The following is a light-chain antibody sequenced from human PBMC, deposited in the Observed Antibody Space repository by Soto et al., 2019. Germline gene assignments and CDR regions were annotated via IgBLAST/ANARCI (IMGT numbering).Light chain of an antibody. V-gene: IGKV1-5*03. CDR1: QSINSW. J-gene: IGKJ4*01. CDR3: QQYNSSPLT. CDR2: KAS. Sequence: DIQMTQSPSTVSASVGDSVTITCRASQSINSWLAWYQQKPGKAPKLLIYKASSLESGVPSRFSGSGSGTEFTLTISSLQPDDFATYYCQQYNSSPLTFGGGTKVEIK.